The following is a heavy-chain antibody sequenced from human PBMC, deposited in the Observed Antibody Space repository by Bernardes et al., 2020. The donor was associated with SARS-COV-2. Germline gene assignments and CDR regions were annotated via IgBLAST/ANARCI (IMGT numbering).Heavy chain of an antibody. CDR1: GFTFSSCA. J-gene: IGHJ4*02. D-gene: IGHD3-10*01. CDR3: TKGSSKASEIDY. CDR2: ISDSGDRT. Sequence: GSLRLSCAASGFTFSSCAMSWVRQVPGKGLEWVSIISDSGDRTWFTNSVKGRFTISRDNSKNTLYLQMNSLRAEDTAIYYCTKGSSKASEIDYWGQGTLVTVSA. V-gene: IGHV3-23*01.